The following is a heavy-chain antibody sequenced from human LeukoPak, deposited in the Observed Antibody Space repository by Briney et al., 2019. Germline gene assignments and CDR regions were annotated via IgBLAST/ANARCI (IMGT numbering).Heavy chain of an antibody. J-gene: IGHJ5*02. Sequence: PSETLSLTCTVSGGSISSYYWSWIRQPPGKGLEWIGYIYTSGSTNYNPSLKSRVTISVDTSKNQFSLKLSSVTAADTAVYYCARGWVNDILTGYYSVAFDPWGQGTLVTVSS. CDR1: GGSISSYY. CDR3: ARGWVNDILTGYYSVAFDP. V-gene: IGHV4-4*09. D-gene: IGHD3-9*01. CDR2: IYTSGST.